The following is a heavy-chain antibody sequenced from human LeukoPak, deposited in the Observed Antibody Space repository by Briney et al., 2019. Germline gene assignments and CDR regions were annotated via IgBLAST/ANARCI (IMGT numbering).Heavy chain of an antibody. CDR1: GYTFTGYY. CDR3: ARGPYSSSWAEYFQH. D-gene: IGHD6-13*01. Sequence: ASVKVSCKGSGYTFTGYYMHWVRQAPGQGLEWMGRINPNSGGTNYAQKFQGRVTMTRDTSISTAYMELSRLRSDDTAVYYCARGPYSSSWAEYFQHWGQGTLVTVSS. V-gene: IGHV1-2*06. CDR2: INPNSGGT. J-gene: IGHJ1*01.